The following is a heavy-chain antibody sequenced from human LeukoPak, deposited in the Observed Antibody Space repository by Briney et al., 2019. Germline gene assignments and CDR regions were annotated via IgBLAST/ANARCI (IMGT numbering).Heavy chain of an antibody. V-gene: IGHV4-59*12. CDR2: VYYSGNT. CDR3: ARSSSAPGYNSGWVDA. Sequence: SETLSLTCSVSGGSISRYYWSWIRQPPGKRLEWIGYVYYSGNTHYNPSLTNRVTISVDTSGNQFSLKLNSVTAADTAVYFCARSSSAPGYNSGWVDAWGQGALVIVSS. J-gene: IGHJ5*02. D-gene: IGHD6-19*01. CDR1: GGSISRYY.